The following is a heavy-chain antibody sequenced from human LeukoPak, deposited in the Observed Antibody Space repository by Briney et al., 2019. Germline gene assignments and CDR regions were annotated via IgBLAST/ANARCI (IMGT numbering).Heavy chain of an antibody. CDR3: ARRGIGDYVFWYYYYMDV. CDR1: GFTFSSYS. CDR2: ISSSSSTI. D-gene: IGHD4-17*01. V-gene: IGHV3-48*01. Sequence: GGSLRLSCAASGFTFSSYSMNWVRQAPGKGLEWVSYISSSSSTIYYADSVKGRFTISRDNAKNSLYLQMNSLRAEDTAVYYCARRGIGDYVFWYYYYMDVWGKGTTVTVSS. J-gene: IGHJ6*03.